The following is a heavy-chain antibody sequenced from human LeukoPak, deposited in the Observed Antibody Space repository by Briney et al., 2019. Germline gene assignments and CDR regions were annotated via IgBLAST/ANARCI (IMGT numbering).Heavy chain of an antibody. CDR1: GFTFSTYG. J-gene: IGHJ2*01. CDR2: IKSKTDGGTT. Sequence: PGRSLTLSCAASGFTFSTYGMTWVRQAPGKGLEWVGRIKSKTDGGTTDYAAPVKGRFTISRDDLRNTLYLQMNSLKTEDTAVYYCSVVGGHTGTYSLGLWGRGTLVTVSS. V-gene: IGHV3-15*01. D-gene: IGHD1-26*01. CDR3: SVVGGHTGTYSLGL.